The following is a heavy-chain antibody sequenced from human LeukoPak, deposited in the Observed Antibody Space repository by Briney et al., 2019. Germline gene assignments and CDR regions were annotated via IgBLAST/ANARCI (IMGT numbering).Heavy chain of an antibody. V-gene: IGHV3-23*01. CDR2: ISGSGGST. Sequence: GGSLRLSCAASGFTFNNNAMSWVRQAPGKGLEWVSTISGSGGSTYYADSVKGRFTISRDDSKNTLYLQMNSLRAEDTAVYYCATGSVRYSASWYSQEGDYWGQGTLVTVSS. D-gene: IGHD6-13*01. CDR1: GFTFNNNA. CDR3: ATGSVRYSASWYSQEGDY. J-gene: IGHJ4*02.